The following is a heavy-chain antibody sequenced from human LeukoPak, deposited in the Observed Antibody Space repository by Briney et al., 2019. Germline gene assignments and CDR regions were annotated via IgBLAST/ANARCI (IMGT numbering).Heavy chain of an antibody. Sequence: SETLSLTCTVSGGSISSYYWSWIRQPPGKGLEWIAYIYYTGSTNYNPSLKSRVTISVNTSKNQFSLKLSSVPAADTAVYYCARVSFKGIDWGQGTLVTVSS. CDR1: GGSISSYY. J-gene: IGHJ4*02. V-gene: IGHV4-59*01. CDR2: IYYTGST. CDR3: ARVSFKGID. D-gene: IGHD2-21*01.